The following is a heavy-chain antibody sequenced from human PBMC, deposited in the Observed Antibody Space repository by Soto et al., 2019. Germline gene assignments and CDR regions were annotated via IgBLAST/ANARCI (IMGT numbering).Heavy chain of an antibody. CDR1: EGTFNSYA. CDR2: IIPYYNTL. CDR3: ASGASRWYPYFVDS. Sequence: QAQVVQSGAEVRKPGSSVKLSCKASEGTFNSYAIAWVRQAPGQGLEWMGGIIPYYNTLNYAQKFQDRVTITADDSTNTVYMELSSLGSDDTAVYFCASGASRWYPYFVDSWAQGPLVTVSS. V-gene: IGHV1-69*01. D-gene: IGHD6-13*01. J-gene: IGHJ4*02.